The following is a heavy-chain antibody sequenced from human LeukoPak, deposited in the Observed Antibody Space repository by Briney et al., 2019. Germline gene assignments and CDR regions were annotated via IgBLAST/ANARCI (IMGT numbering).Heavy chain of an antibody. CDR1: GYTFTGYY. D-gene: IGHD6-13*01. CDR2: INPNSGGT. J-gene: IGHJ4*02. CDR3: ARDLVAAAGSDY. V-gene: IGHV1-2*02. Sequence: GASVKVSCKASGYTFTGYYMHWVRQSPGQGLEWMGWINPNSGGTNYAQKFQGRVTMTRDTSISTAYMELSRLRSDDTAVYYCARDLVAAAGSDYWGQGTLVTVSS.